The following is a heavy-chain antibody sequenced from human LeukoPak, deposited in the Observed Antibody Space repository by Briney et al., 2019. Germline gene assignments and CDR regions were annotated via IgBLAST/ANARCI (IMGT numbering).Heavy chain of an antibody. Sequence: SSETLSLTCTVSGGSISSYYWSWIPQPPGKGLEWIGYIYYSGSTNYNPSLKSRVTISVDTSKNQFSLKLSSVTAADTAVYYCARAVVPAAMRGNWFDPWGQGTLVTVSS. J-gene: IGHJ5*02. D-gene: IGHD2-2*01. CDR2: IYYSGST. V-gene: IGHV4-59*01. CDR1: GGSISSYY. CDR3: ARAVVPAAMRGNWFDP.